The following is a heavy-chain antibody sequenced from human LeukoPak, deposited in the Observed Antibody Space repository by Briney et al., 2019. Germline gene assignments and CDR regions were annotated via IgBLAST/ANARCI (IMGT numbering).Heavy chain of an antibody. Sequence: PSETLSLTCAVYGGSFSGYYWSWSREPPGKGLEWMGEINHSGSTNYNPSLKSRVTISVDTSKNQFSLKLSSVTAADTAVYYCARGGYGHILNPYYFDYWGQGTLVTVSS. CDR3: ARGGYGHILNPYYFDY. CDR2: INHSGST. V-gene: IGHV4-34*01. J-gene: IGHJ4*02. CDR1: GGSFSGYY. D-gene: IGHD5-12*01.